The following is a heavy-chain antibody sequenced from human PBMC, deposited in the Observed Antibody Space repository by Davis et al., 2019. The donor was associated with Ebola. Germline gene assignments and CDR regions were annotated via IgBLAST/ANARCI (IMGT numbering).Heavy chain of an antibody. CDR1: GFTFSSYG. V-gene: IGHV3-30*18. D-gene: IGHD5/OR15-5a*01. CDR2: ISYDGSNK. CDR3: AKSVYDPPDV. Sequence: GGSLRLSWSVSGFTFSSYGMHWVRQAPGKGLEWVAVISYDGSNKYYADSVKGRFTISRDNSKNTLYLQMNSLRAEDTAVYYCAKSVYDPPDVWGQGTTVTVSS. J-gene: IGHJ6*02.